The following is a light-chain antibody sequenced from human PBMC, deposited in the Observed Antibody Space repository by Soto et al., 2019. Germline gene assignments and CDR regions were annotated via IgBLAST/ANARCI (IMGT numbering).Light chain of an antibody. V-gene: IGLV1-40*01. CDR1: SSNIGAGFD. J-gene: IGLJ2*01. Sequence: QAVVTQPPSVSGAPGQRVTISCTGSSSNIGAGFDVHWYQQLPGTAPKLLIYGNTNRPSGVPDRFSGSKSDTSASQAITGLQAEDEADYYCQSYDSSLSGVVFGGGTKVTVL. CDR3: QSYDSSLSGVV. CDR2: GNT.